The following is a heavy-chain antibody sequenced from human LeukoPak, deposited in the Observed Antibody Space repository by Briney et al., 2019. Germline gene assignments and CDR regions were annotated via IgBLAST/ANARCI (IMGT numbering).Heavy chain of an antibody. Sequence: SETLSLTCTVSGYSINSGYYWGWIRQPPGKGLEWTGSIDHSGSTYYNPSLKSRITIPVDTSKNQFSLKLNSVTAADTAVYYCAKSNGYGLVDIWGQGTMVTVSS. D-gene: IGHD3-10*01. CDR3: AKSNGYGLVDI. J-gene: IGHJ3*02. CDR1: GYSINSGYY. CDR2: IDHSGST. V-gene: IGHV4-38-2*02.